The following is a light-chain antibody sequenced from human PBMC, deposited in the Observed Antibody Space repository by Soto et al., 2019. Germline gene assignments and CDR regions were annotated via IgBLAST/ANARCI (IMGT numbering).Light chain of an antibody. J-gene: IGLJ1*01. CDR1: SSDVGSYNL. CDR3: CSYAGSSTFYV. CDR2: EVS. V-gene: IGLV2-23*02. Sequence: SVLTQPASVSGSPGEWITISCPGTSSDVGSYNLVSWYQQHPGKVPKLMIFEVSKRPSGVSNRSSGSKSGDTASLTISGLQAEDEADYYCCSYAGSSTFYVFGPGTKVTVL.